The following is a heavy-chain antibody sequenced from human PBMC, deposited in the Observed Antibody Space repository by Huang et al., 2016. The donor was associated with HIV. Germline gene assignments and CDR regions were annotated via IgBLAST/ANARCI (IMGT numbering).Heavy chain of an antibody. D-gene: IGHD2-21*01. V-gene: IGHV1-24*01. J-gene: IGHJ3*02. CDR1: GYTLTELS. CDR2: FAPEHGET. Sequence: QVQLVQSGAEVKKPGASVKVSCKVSGYTLTELSIHWVRQAPGKGLEGMGGFAPEHGETNYAKNFQCRVTMTEDTSTDTAYMELNSLRSEDTAVYYCATGFDTYYDIWGQGTMVIASS. CDR3: ATGFDTYYDI.